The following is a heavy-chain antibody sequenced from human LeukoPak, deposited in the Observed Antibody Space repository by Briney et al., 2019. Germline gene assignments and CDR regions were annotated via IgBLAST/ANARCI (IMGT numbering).Heavy chain of an antibody. J-gene: IGHJ6*02. D-gene: IGHD2-2*01. CDR1: GGSFSGYY. CDR3: ARGTSYYYYGMDV. V-gene: IGHV4-34*01. CDR2: INHSGST. Sequence: PSETLTLTCAAYGGSFSGYYWSWIRQPPGKGLEWIGEINHSGSTNYNPSLKSRVTISVDTSKNQFSLKLSSVTAADTAVYYCARGTSYYYYGMDVWGQGTTVTVSS.